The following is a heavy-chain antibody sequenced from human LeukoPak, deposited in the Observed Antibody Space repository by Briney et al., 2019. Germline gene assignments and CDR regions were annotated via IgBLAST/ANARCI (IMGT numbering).Heavy chain of an antibody. D-gene: IGHD1-7*01. J-gene: IGHJ6*03. CDR2: IYHSGST. V-gene: IGHV4-4*02. CDR1: GGSISNSNW. Sequence: PSETLSLTCVVSGGSISNSNWWSWVRQPPGKGLEWIGEIYHSGSTNYNPSLKSRVTISEDTSNNQFSLKLSSVTAADTAMYYCASLYNWNYASPYYMDVWGKGTTVTVSS. CDR3: ASLYNWNYASPYYMDV.